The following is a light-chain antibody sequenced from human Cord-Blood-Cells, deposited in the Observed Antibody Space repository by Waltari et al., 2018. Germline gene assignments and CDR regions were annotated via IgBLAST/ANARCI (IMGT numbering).Light chain of an antibody. CDR2: WAS. V-gene: IGKV4-1*01. CDR1: QSVLYSSNNKNY. J-gene: IGKJ1*01. Sequence: DIVMTQSPDSLAVSLGERATINCKSSQSVLYSSNNKNYLAWYQQKPGQPPKLLIYWASTGESGVPDRFSGSGSGTDFTLTSSSLQAEDVAVYYCQQYYSTPRTFGQGTKVEIK. CDR3: QQYYSTPRT.